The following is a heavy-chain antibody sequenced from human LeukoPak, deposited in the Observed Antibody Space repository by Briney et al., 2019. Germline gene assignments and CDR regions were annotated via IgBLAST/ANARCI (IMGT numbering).Heavy chain of an antibody. D-gene: IGHD3-10*01. CDR3: ARELPNYYGSGSGAFDV. Sequence: ASVKVSCKASGYTFTDYYMHWVRQAPGQGLEWTGWINPDSGVTNFAERFQGGVTMTRDTSISTAYMELSRLRSDDTAVYYCARELPNYYGSGSGAFDVWGQGTMVTVSS. CDR2: INPDSGVT. J-gene: IGHJ3*01. CDR1: GYTFTDYY. V-gene: IGHV1-2*02.